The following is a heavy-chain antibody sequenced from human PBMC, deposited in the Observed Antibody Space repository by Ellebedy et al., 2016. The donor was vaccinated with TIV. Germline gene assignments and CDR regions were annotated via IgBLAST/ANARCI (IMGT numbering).Heavy chain of an antibody. D-gene: IGHD4-17*01. CDR2: ISSSSSTI. V-gene: IGHV3-48*01. Sequence: GESLKISCAASGFTFSSYSMNWVRQAPGKGLEWVSYISSSSSTIYYADSVKGRFTISRDNAKNSLYLQMNSLRAEDTAVYYCARDLAFRDYGDYGDLWGRGTLVTASS. CDR1: GFTFSSYS. CDR3: ARDLAFRDYGDYGDL. J-gene: IGHJ2*01.